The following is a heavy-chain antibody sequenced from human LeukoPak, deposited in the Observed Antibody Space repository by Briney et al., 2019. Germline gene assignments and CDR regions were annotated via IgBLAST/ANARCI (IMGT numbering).Heavy chain of an antibody. V-gene: IGHV3-66*01. J-gene: IGHJ4*02. CDR3: AREGRKYGSGSLYYFDH. Sequence: PGGSLRLSCAVSGFAVSSNYMTWVRQAPGKGLEWVSVIFSGGPTYYADSVKGRFTISRDNSKNTLYLQMNSLRAEDTAVYYCAREGRKYGSGSLYYFDHRGQGTLVTVSS. CDR2: IFSGGPT. CDR1: GFAVSSNY. D-gene: IGHD3-10*01.